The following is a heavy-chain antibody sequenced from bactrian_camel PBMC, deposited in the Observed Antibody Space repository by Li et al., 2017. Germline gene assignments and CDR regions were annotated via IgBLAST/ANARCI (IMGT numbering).Heavy chain of an antibody. Sequence: DVQLVESGGDSVQAGGSLRLSCAASGYTFTGYSMSWVRQAPGKEREWVSSILSRGDRTYYSDSVKGRFTTSRDNSKNTAYLHMNNLRSEDTARYFCETTLPFTKVRGQGTQVTVS. CDR3: ETTLPFTKV. D-gene: IGHD2*01. V-gene: IGHV3S40*01. J-gene: IGHJ4*01. CDR2: ILSRGDRT. CDR1: GYTFTGYS.